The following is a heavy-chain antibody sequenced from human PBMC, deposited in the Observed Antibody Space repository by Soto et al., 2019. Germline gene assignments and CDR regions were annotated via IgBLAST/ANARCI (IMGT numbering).Heavy chain of an antibody. V-gene: IGHV1-2*04. J-gene: IGHJ6*02. CDR1: GYTFTGYY. Sequence: SVKVSCKASGYTFTGYYMHWVRQAPGQGLEWMGWINPNSGGTNYAQKFQGWVTMTRDTSISTAYMELSRLRSDDTAVYYCARELRYYDFWSGYPYYYYGMDVWGQGTTVTVSS. CDR2: INPNSGGT. D-gene: IGHD3-3*01. CDR3: ARELRYYDFWSGYPYYYYGMDV.